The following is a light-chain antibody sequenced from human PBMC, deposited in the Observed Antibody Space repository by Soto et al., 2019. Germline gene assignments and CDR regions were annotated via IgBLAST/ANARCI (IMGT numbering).Light chain of an antibody. V-gene: IGKV3-15*01. CDR2: GAS. CDR3: QQYNDWPPWT. Sequence: ERMMTQSPATLSVSPGDRATLSCRASQTVSSNLAWYQQRPGQAPRLLIYGASTRATGIPARFSGSGSGTEFTLTISSLQSEDFAVYHCQQYNDWPPWTFGQGTKVDIK. CDR1: QTVSSN. J-gene: IGKJ1*01.